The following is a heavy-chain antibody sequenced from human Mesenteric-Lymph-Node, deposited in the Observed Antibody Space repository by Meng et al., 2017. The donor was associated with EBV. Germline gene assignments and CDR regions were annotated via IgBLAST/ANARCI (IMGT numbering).Heavy chain of an antibody. CDR3: ARLDRWELLRGLVY. J-gene: IGHJ4*02. D-gene: IGHD1-26*01. CDR1: DGSVSSGSYY. V-gene: IGHV4-61*01. CDR2: IYYSGST. Sequence: QVPLQESGPGLVKPSETPSLTCTVPDGSVSSGSYYWSWIRQPPGKGLEWIGYIYYSGSTNYNPSLKSRVTISVDTSKNQFSLKLSSVTAADTAVYYCARLDRWELLRGLVYWGQGTLVTVSS.